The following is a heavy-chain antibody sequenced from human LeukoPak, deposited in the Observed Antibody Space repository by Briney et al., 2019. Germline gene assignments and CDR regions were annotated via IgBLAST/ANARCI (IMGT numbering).Heavy chain of an antibody. CDR1: GGSISSYY. Sequence: SETLSLTCTVSGGSISSYYWSWIRQPPGKGLEWIGYIYYSGSTNYNPSLKSRVTISVDTSKNQFSLKLSSVTAADTAVYYCARDPWDPYDFWSGQDDPEAWWGQGTLVTVSS. V-gene: IGHV4-59*12. J-gene: IGHJ4*02. CDR3: ARDPWDPYDFWSGQDDPEAW. D-gene: IGHD3-3*01. CDR2: IYYSGST.